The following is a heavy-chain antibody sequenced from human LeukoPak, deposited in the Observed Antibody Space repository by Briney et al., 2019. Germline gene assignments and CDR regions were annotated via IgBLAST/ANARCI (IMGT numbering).Heavy chain of an antibody. CDR3: ARLVGAGTETDI. Sequence: ASVKVSCKASGYTFTSYGISWVRQAPGQGLEWMGRIIPILGIANYAQKFQGRVTITADKSTSTAYMELSSLRSEDTAVYYCARLVGAGTETDIWGQGTMVTVSS. CDR2: IIPILGIA. V-gene: IGHV1-69*04. J-gene: IGHJ3*02. D-gene: IGHD1-26*01. CDR1: GYTFTSYG.